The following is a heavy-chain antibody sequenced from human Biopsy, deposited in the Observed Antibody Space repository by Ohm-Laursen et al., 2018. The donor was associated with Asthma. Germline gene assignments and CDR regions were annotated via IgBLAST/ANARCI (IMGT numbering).Heavy chain of an antibody. D-gene: IGHD6-13*01. CDR1: GGSFSSNY. V-gene: IGHV4-34*01. CDR3: VRGSSSWHHGPFHYYYGLDV. J-gene: IGHJ6*02. CDR2: THHSGYT. Sequence: SQTLSLTCVVYGGSFSSNYWSWIRQTPGKGLEWLGDTHHSGYTNYNPSLSSRLTLSVDTSKNQFSLRLTSVTAADTAVYYCVRGSSSWHHGPFHYYYGLDVWGQGTTATVSS.